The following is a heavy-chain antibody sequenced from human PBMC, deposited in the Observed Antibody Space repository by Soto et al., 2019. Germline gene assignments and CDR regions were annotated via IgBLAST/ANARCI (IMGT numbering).Heavy chain of an antibody. CDR1: GGTFSSYT. V-gene: IGHV1-69*08. Sequence: QVQLVQSGAEVKKPGSSVKVSCKASGGTFSSYTISWVRQAPGQGLEWMGRIIPILGIANYAQKFQGRVMITADKSTSTAYMELSSLRSEDTAVYYCARDEEYYYDSSGYYLRYWGQGTLVTVSS. CDR3: ARDEEYYYDSSGYYLRY. J-gene: IGHJ4*02. CDR2: IIPILGIA. D-gene: IGHD3-22*01.